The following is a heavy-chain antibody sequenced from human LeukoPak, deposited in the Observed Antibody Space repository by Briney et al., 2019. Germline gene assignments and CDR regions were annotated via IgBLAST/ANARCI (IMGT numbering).Heavy chain of an antibody. D-gene: IGHD2-2*02. J-gene: IGHJ6*03. V-gene: IGHV4-4*09. CDR2: IYTSRST. CDR1: GGSISSYY. CDR3: ARCPKVPAAIPRYYYYYYMDV. Sequence: SETQSLTCTVSGGSISSYYWSWIRQPPGKGLEWIGYIYTSRSTNYNPSLKSRVTISVDTSKNQFSLQLSSVTAADTAVYYCARCPKVPAAIPRYYYYYYMDVWGKGTTVTVSS.